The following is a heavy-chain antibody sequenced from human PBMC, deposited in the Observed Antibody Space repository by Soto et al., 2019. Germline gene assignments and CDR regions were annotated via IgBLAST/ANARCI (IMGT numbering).Heavy chain of an antibody. CDR1: GFTFSSYA. CDR3: ARDSSGRYAWGMAA. Sequence: GGSLRLSCAASGFTFSSYAMTWVRQAPGKGLEWVSVIYRGHNTYYADSVKGRFTISRDSSKNTLYLQMNILRAEDTAVYFCARDSSGRYAWGMAAWGRGTTVTLSS. J-gene: IGHJ6*02. D-gene: IGHD2-2*01. V-gene: IGHV3-53*01. CDR2: IYRGHNT.